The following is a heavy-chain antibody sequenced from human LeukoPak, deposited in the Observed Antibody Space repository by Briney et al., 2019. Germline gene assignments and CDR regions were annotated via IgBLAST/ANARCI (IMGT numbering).Heavy chain of an antibody. CDR3: ERDDWNDGGWFDP. Sequence: GGSLRLFCEASGFTFSSYSMNWVRQAPGKGLAWVASISSSRSYIYYADSVKGRLTISTDNAKKSLYLQMNSLRAEDTAVYYCERDDWNDGGWFDPWGQGTLVTVSS. D-gene: IGHD1-1*01. CDR1: GFTFSSYS. J-gene: IGHJ5*02. V-gene: IGHV3-21*01. CDR2: ISSSRSYI.